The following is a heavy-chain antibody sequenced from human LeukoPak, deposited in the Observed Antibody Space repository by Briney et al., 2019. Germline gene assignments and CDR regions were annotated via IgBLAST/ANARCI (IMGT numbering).Heavy chain of an antibody. Sequence: PSETLSLTCTVSGGSISSAGYYWSWIRQHPGKGLEWIGYIYYNGQTYYNPSLKSRLTLSADTSDNQFSLKVTSVTAADTAVYYCASLPYSGYDYQGGWFDPWGQGTLVTVSS. CDR1: GGSISSAGYY. D-gene: IGHD5-12*01. V-gene: IGHV4-31*03. CDR3: ASLPYSGYDYQGGWFDP. J-gene: IGHJ5*02. CDR2: IYYNGQT.